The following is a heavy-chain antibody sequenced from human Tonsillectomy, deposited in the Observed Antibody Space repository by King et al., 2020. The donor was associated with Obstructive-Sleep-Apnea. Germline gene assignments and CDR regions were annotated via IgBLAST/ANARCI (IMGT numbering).Heavy chain of an antibody. CDR3: ASAWGIGWFDP. Sequence: VQLVESGGGLVQPGGSLRLSCAASGFTFSSYSMNWVRQAPGKGLEWVSYISSSSSTIYYADSVKGRFTISRDNAKNSLYLQMNSPRAEDTAVYYCASAWGIGWFDPWGQGTLVTVSS. V-gene: IGHV3-48*04. D-gene: IGHD6-13*01. CDR2: ISSSSSTI. CDR1: GFTFSSYS. J-gene: IGHJ5*02.